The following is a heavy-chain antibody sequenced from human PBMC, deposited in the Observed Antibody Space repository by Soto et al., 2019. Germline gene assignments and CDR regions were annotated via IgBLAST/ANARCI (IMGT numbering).Heavy chain of an antibody. CDR1: GYDFTSYW. CDR3: ARYSTSSQYYYGMDV. V-gene: IGHV5-51*01. Sequence: PGESLKISCKASGYDFTSYWIGWVRQMPGKGLEWLGIIYPGESDTTYNPSFQGQVTISADKSISTAYLQWSSLKASDTAMYYCARYSTSSQYYYGMDVWGQGTTVTVSS. D-gene: IGHD2-2*01. CDR2: IYPGESDT. J-gene: IGHJ6*01.